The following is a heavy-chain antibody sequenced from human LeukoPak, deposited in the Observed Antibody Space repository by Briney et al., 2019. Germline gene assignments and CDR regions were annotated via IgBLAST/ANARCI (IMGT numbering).Heavy chain of an antibody. Sequence: SETLSLTCTVSGGSISSHYWSWIRQPPGKGLEWIGYIYYSGSTNYNPSLKSRVHISVDTSKNQFSLKLSSVTAADTAVYYCARLVYSSGWYYFDYWGQGTLVTVSS. CDR1: GGSISSHY. D-gene: IGHD6-19*01. CDR2: IYYSGST. V-gene: IGHV4-59*11. J-gene: IGHJ4*02. CDR3: ARLVYSSGWYYFDY.